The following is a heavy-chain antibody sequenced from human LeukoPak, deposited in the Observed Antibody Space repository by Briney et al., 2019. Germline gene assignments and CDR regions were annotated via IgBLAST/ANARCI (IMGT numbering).Heavy chain of an antibody. CDR3: AKDESVSGWWGGYFDY. Sequence: GGSLRLSCAASGFTFSTYAMSWVRQAPGKGLEWVSAISGSGSKTSVKGRFTISRDNSKNTLYLQMNSLRAEDTAVYCCAKDESVSGWWGGYFDYWGQGTLVTVSS. CDR2: ISGSGSKT. J-gene: IGHJ4*02. D-gene: IGHD6-19*01. CDR1: GFTFSTYA. V-gene: IGHV3-23*01.